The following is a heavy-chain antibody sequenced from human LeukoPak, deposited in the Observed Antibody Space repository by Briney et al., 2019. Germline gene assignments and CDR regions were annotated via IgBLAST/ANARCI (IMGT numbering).Heavy chain of an antibody. CDR2: ITLSSSTI. CDR3: AREPTYSSSWYTTCDY. Sequence: GGSLRLSFAPSGFTFSNYNMNWVRQAPGKGREWGSYITLSSSTIYYADSVKGRFTISRDNAKNSLYLQMHSLRAEDTAVYYCAREPTYSSSWYTTCDYWGQGTLVTVSS. J-gene: IGHJ4*02. V-gene: IGHV3-48*01. CDR1: GFTFSNYN. D-gene: IGHD6-13*01.